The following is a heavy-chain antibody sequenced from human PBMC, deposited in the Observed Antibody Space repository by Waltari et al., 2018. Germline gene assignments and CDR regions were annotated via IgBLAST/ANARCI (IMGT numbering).Heavy chain of an antibody. V-gene: IGHV1-2*02. J-gene: IGHJ4*02. CDR3: ARDNDILTGYYNLYYFDY. Sequence: AEVKKPGASVKVSCKASGYTFTGYYMHWVRQAPGQGLEWMGWINPNSGGTNYAQKFQGRVTMTRDTSISTAYMELSRLRSDDTAVYYCARDNDILTGYYNLYYFDYWGQGTLVTVSS. D-gene: IGHD3-9*01. CDR1: GYTFTGYY. CDR2: INPNSGGT.